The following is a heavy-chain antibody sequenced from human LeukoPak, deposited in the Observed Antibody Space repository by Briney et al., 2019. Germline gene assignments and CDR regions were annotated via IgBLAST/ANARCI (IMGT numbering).Heavy chain of an antibody. CDR3: ARDWTYYDILTGYQQSDY. V-gene: IGHV1-69*04. Sequence: SVKVSCKASGGTFSSYAISWVRQAPGQGPEWMGRIIPILGIANYAQKFQGRVTITADKSTSTAYMELSSLRSEDTAVYYCARDWTYYDILTGYQQSDYWGQGTLVTVSS. CDR1: GGTFSSYA. D-gene: IGHD3-9*01. CDR2: IIPILGIA. J-gene: IGHJ4*02.